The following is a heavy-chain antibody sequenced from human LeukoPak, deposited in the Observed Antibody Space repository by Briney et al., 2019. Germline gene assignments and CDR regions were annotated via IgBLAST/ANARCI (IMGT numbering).Heavy chain of an antibody. CDR3: TTGIAAVDY. CDR2: IKGKTDGGTT. V-gene: IGHV3-15*01. CDR1: GFTFSNAW. D-gene: IGHD6-6*01. Sequence: GGSLRLSCAASGFTFSNAWMSWVRQAPGKGLEWVGRIKGKTDGGTTDYAAPVKGRFTISRDDSKNTLYLQMNSLKTEDTAVYYCTTGIAAVDYWGQGTLVTVSS. J-gene: IGHJ4*02.